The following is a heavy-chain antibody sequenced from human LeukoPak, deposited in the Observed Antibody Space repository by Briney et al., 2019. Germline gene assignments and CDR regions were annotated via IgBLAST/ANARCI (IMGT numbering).Heavy chain of an antibody. J-gene: IGHJ4*02. V-gene: IGHV4-34*01. CDR2: INHSGST. CDR3: ARYSVWSGYYAIDY. D-gene: IGHD3-3*01. Sequence: HPSETLSLTCAVYGASFSGYYWSWIRQPPGKGLEWVGEINHSGSTNYNPSLKSRVTISVDTSKNQFSLKLSSVTAADTAVYYCARYSVWSGYYAIDYWGQGTLVTVSS. CDR1: GASFSGYY.